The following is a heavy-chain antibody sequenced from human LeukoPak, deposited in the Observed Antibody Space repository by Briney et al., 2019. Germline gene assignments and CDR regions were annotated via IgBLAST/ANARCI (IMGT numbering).Heavy chain of an antibody. CDR2: INWSGNTI. CDR1: GFIFDDYA. J-gene: IGHJ1*01. CDR3: ARDRIAVAGMGAFQH. V-gene: IGHV3-9*01. D-gene: IGHD6-19*01. Sequence: PGRSLRLSCAASGFIFDDYAMHWVRQAPGKGLEWVSGINWSGNTIDYADSVKGRFTISRDNAKNSLYLQMNSLRPEDTAIYYCARDRIAVAGMGAFQHWGQGTLVTVSS.